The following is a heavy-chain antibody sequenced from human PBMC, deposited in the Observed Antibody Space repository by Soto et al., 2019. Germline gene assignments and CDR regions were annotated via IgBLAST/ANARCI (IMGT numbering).Heavy chain of an antibody. CDR2: INPDNGNT. CDR1: GYTFTRYT. J-gene: IGHJ5*02. Sequence: ASVKVSCKASGYTFTRYTMNWVRQAPGQRLEWMGWINPDNGNTKSSQKFQDRVIITRDTSASTAYIDLSSLRSEDTAVYYCARGIATGQLDPWGQVTLVTVSS. V-gene: IGHV1-3*01. CDR3: ARGIATGQLDP. D-gene: IGHD2-15*01.